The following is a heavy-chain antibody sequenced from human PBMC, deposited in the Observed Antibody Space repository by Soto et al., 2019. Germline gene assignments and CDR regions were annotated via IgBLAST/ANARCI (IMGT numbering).Heavy chain of an antibody. J-gene: IGHJ6*03. CDR2: IYYSGST. D-gene: IGHD3-9*01. Sequence: SETLSLTCTVSGGSISSSSYYWGWIRQPPGKGLEWIGSIYYSGSTNYNPSLKSRVTISVDTSKNQFSLKLSSVTAADTAVYYCARDHYDILTGYYYMDVWGKGTTVTVSS. V-gene: IGHV4-39*07. CDR1: GGSISSSSYY. CDR3: ARDHYDILTGYYYMDV.